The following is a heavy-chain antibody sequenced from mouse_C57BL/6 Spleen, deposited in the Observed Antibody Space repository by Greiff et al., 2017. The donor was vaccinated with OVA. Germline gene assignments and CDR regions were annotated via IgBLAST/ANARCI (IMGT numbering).Heavy chain of an antibody. D-gene: IGHD1-1*01. J-gene: IGHJ4*01. CDR2: ISSGSSTI. Sequence: EVMLVESGGGLVKPGGSLKLSCAASGFTFSDYGMHWVRQAPEKGLEWVAYISSGSSTIYYADTVKGRFTISRDNAKNTLFLQMTSLRSEDTAMYYCARRNFYYGRGDYYAMDYWGQGTSVTVSS. CDR3: ARRNFYYGRGDYYAMDY. CDR1: GFTFSDYG. V-gene: IGHV5-17*01.